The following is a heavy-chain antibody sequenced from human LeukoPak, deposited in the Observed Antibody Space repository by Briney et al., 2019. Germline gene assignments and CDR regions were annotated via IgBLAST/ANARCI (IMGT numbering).Heavy chain of an antibody. CDR2: IRYDGSNK. Sequence: PGGSLRLSCAASGFTFSGYGMHWVRQAPGKGLEWVAFIRYDGSNKYYADSVKGRFTISRDNSKNTLYLQMNSLRAEDTAVYYCAKGGPAAVSNWFDPWGRGTLVTVSS. V-gene: IGHV3-30*02. CDR3: AKGGPAAVSNWFDP. CDR1: GFTFSGYG. D-gene: IGHD2-2*01. J-gene: IGHJ5*02.